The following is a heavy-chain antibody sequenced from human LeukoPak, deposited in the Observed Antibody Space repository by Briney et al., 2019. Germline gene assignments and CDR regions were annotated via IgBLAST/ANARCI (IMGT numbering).Heavy chain of an antibody. CDR2: IYYGGST. CDR3: ARALGYCSGGSCTRGYNWFDP. D-gene: IGHD2-15*01. J-gene: IGHJ5*02. Sequence: SETLSLTCTVSGGSISSYYWGWIRQPPGKGLEWIGSIYYGGSTYYNPSLKSRVTISVDTSMNQFSLKLSFVTTADTAVYYCARALGYCSGGSCTRGYNWFDPWGQGTLVTVPS. V-gene: IGHV4-39*01. CDR1: GGSISSYY.